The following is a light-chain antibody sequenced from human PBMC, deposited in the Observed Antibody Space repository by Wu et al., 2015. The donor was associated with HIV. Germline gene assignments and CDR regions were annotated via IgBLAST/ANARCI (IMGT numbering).Light chain of an antibody. CDR3: QQYYTTLWT. J-gene: IGKJ1*01. V-gene: IGKV1-6*01. Sequence: AIQMTQSPSSLSASVGERVNITCRASQGIGHDLGWYQQKPGKAPKLLIFGASSLQFGVPSRFSGTGSGTDFTLTITSLQSDDFATYYCQQYYTTLWTFGQGTKVEIK. CDR2: GAS. CDR1: QGIGHD.